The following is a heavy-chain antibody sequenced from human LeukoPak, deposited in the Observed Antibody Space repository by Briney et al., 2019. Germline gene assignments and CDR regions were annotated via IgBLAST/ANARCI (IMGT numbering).Heavy chain of an antibody. Sequence: ASVKVSCKASGYTFTSYDINWVRQATGQGLEWMGWMNPNSGNTGYAQKFQGRVTMTRNTSISTVYMELSSLRSEDTAVYYCARVGTMVRGVINYWGQGTLVTVSS. D-gene: IGHD3-10*01. CDR1: GYTFTSYD. CDR3: ARVGTMVRGVINY. CDR2: MNPNSGNT. V-gene: IGHV1-8*01. J-gene: IGHJ4*02.